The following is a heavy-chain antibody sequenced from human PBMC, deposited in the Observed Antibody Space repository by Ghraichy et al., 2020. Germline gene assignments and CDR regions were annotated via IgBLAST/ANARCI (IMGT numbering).Heavy chain of an antibody. Sequence: SQTLSLTCTVSGGSISSSTYYWGWIRQPPGKGLEWIGSMYYRGSTDYTPSLKSRVTISVDTSRNQFYLKMSCVTAEDTAMYYCERHRYDSCGTFEKWGQGTLVTASS. D-gene: IGHD3-22*01. V-gene: IGHV4-39*01. CDR1: GGSISSSTYY. J-gene: IGHJ4*02. CDR2: MYYRGST. CDR3: ERHRYDSCGTFEK.